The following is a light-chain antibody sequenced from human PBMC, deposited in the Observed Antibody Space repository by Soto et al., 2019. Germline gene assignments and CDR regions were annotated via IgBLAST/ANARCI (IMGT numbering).Light chain of an antibody. CDR3: QKFNTAPLT. Sequence: DIQMTQSPSSLSASVGDRVTITCRASQDISVYLAWYQQKPGKVPKLLIYSASTLQSGVPSRFSGSRSGTDFTLSISSLQPEDVATYYCQKFNTAPLTFGQGTRLEI. CDR1: QDISVY. CDR2: SAS. J-gene: IGKJ5*01. V-gene: IGKV1-27*01.